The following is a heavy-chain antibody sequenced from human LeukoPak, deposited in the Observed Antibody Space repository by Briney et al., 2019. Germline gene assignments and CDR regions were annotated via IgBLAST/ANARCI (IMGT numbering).Heavy chain of an antibody. CDR1: GGTFSSDA. CDR2: IIPIVGVP. J-gene: IGHJ6*02. CDR3: AREYCSGGSCYRNYYYYYGMDV. V-gene: IGHV1-69*04. Sequence: SVTVTCKASGGTFSSDAISWVRQAPGQGLEWMGRIIPIVGVPNYAQKFQGRVTITADKSTSTAYMELSSLRSEDTAVYYCAREYCSGGSCYRNYYYYYGMDVWGQGTMVTVSS. D-gene: IGHD2-15*01.